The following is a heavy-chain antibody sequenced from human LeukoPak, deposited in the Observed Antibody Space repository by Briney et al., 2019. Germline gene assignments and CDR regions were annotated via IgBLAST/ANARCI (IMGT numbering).Heavy chain of an antibody. V-gene: IGHV3-21*06. J-gene: IGHJ4*02. D-gene: IGHD2-15*01. CDR3: AREGGYCSGGSCRFFDY. CDR1: GFTFSSSS. Sequence: GGSLRLSCAASGFTFSSSSMNWVRQAPGKGLEFVSSISPSSSYIYYADSVKGRFTISRDDAKNSLFLQMNSLRAEDTAVYYCAREGGYCSGGSCRFFDYWGQGTLVTVSS. CDR2: ISPSSSYI.